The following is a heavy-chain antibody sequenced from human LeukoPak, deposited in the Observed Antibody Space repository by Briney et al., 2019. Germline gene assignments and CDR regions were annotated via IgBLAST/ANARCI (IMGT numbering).Heavy chain of an antibody. V-gene: IGHV3-7*03. CDR3: AREGYDSSYYYYLDY. J-gene: IGHJ4*02. D-gene: IGHD3-22*01. CDR1: GFTYSSYW. Sequence: GGSLRLSCAASGFTYSSYWMSWVRQAPGKGVEGVANIKQDGSEKYYVDSVKGQFTISRDNAKNSLYLQMNSLRAEDTAVYYCAREGYDSSYYYYLDYWGQGTLVTVSS. CDR2: IKQDGSEK.